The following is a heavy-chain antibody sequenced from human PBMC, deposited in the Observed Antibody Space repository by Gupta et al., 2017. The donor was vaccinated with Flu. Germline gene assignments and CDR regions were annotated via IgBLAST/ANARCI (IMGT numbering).Heavy chain of an antibody. CDR3: ARASLSAELHFLDP. CDR2: ITPYNGNF. J-gene: IGHJ5*02. Sequence: TYRFLHWLRQAPGQAPEGMGWITPYNGNFKYAPRGRGRISIVRESSLSTNYIELQSLNTEETEIYYCARASLSAELHFLDPCGQGTPVTVSS. D-gene: IGHD1-1*01. V-gene: IGHV1-45*02. CDR1: TYRF.